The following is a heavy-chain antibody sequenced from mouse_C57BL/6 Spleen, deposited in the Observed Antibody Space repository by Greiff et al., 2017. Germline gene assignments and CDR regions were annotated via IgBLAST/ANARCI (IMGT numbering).Heavy chain of an antibody. CDR2: IHPNSGST. J-gene: IGHJ1*03. CDR1: GYTFTSSW. CDR3: AREMRYFDV. Sequence: QVQLQQPGAELVKPGASVKLSCKASGYTFTSSWMHWVKQRPGQGLEWIGMIHPNSGSTNYNEKFKSKATLTVDKSSSTAYMQLSNLTSEDSAVYYCAREMRYFDVWGTGTTVTVSS. V-gene: IGHV1-64*01.